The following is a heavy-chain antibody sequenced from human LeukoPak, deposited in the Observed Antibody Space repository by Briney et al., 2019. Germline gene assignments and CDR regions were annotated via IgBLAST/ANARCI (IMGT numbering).Heavy chain of an antibody. CDR2: IYYSGST. CDR3: ARYGRSIAAASHKESYFDY. V-gene: IGHV4-59*12. CDR1: GGSISSYY. Sequence: SETLSLTCTVSGGSISSYYWSWIRQPPGKGLEWIGYIYYSGSTNYNPSLKSRVTISVDTSKNQFSLKLSSVTAADTAVYYCARYGRSIAAASHKESYFDYWGQGTLVTVSS. J-gene: IGHJ4*02. D-gene: IGHD6-13*01.